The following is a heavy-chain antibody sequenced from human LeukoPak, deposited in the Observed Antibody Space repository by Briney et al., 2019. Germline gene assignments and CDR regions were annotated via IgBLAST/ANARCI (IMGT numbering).Heavy chain of an antibody. CDR1: GGTFSSFA. V-gene: IGHV1-69*04. CDR3: ARTYSGSYYGEAFDI. D-gene: IGHD1-26*01. CDR2: IIPILDIT. J-gene: IGHJ3*02. Sequence: GASVKVSCKASGGTFSSFAINWVRQAPGQGIEWMGRIIPILDITNYAQKFQGRVTITADKSTSTAYMELSSLRSEDTAVFYCARTYSGSYYGEAFDIWGQGTMVTVSS.